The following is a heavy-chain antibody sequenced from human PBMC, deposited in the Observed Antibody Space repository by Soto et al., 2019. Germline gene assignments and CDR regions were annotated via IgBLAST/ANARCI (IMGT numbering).Heavy chain of an antibody. J-gene: IGHJ5*02. CDR1: GGSISSGGYY. V-gene: IGHV4-31*03. CDR3: ERGFPTAPTNWFDP. CDR2: IYYSGST. Sequence: SETLSLTCTVSGGSISSGGYYWSWLRQHPGKGLEWIGYIYYSGSTYYNPSLKSRVTISVDTSKNQFSLKLSSVTAADTAVYYCERGFPTAPTNWFDPWGQGTLVTVSS.